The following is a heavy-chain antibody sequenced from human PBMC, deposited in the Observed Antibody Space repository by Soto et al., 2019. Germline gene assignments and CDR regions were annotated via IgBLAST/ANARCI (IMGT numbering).Heavy chain of an antibody. V-gene: IGHV3-15*07. CDR3: TTGGPLYGDSRRGYYYYGMDV. J-gene: IGHJ6*02. Sequence: PGGSLRLSCAASGFTLRNAWMNWVRQAPGKGLEWVGRIKSKTDGGTTDYAAPVKGRFTISRDDSKNTLYLQMNSLKTEDTAVYYCTTGGPLYGDSRRGYYYYGMDVWGQGTTVTVSS. CDR2: IKSKTDGGTT. D-gene: IGHD4-17*01. CDR1: GFTLRNAW.